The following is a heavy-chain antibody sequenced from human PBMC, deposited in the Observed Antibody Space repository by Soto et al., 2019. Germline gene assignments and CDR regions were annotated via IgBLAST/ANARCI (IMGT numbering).Heavy chain of an antibody. D-gene: IGHD3-10*01. CDR1: GGSINSYF. CDR3: ARAGTNMVQFDY. Sequence: SETLSLTCTVSGGSINSYFWSWIRQSPGKGLEWIGHIYCSGSTSYSPSLKSRVSISVDTSKNQFSLEVHSVTAADTAVYYCARAGTNMVQFDYWGQGTLVTVPQ. CDR2: IYCSGST. V-gene: IGHV4-59*01. J-gene: IGHJ4*02.